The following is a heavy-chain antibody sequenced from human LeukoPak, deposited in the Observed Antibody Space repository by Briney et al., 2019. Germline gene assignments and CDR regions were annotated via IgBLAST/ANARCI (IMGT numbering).Heavy chain of an antibody. Sequence: PSETLSLTCAVYGGSFSGYYWSWIRQPPGKGLEWIGEINHSGSTNYNPSLKSRVTISVDTSKNQFSLKLSSVTAADTAVYYCARGIPGGSSSWYSDYWSQGTLVTVSS. V-gene: IGHV4-34*01. CDR3: ARGIPGGSSSWYSDY. J-gene: IGHJ4*02. D-gene: IGHD6-13*01. CDR2: INHSGST. CDR1: GGSFSGYY.